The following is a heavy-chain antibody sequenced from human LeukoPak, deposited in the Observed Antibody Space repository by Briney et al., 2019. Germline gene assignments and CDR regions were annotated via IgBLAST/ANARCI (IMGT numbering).Heavy chain of an antibody. D-gene: IGHD5-24*01. CDR3: LAQYYFDY. Sequence: PGGSLRLSCAASGFSLRDGYMSWARQTPGKGLEWVGRITSKSDGGTTDYAAPVKGRFIISRDDSKGTLYLQLNSLRTDDTAVYYCLAQYYFDYWGRGTLVTVSS. V-gene: IGHV3-15*01. J-gene: IGHJ4*02. CDR1: GFSLRDGY. CDR2: ITSKSDGGTT.